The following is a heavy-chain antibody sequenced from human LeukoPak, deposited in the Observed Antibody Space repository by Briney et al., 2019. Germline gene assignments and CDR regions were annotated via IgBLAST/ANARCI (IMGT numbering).Heavy chain of an antibody. V-gene: IGHV3-30*03. CDR3: AREYDFWSGSFDY. D-gene: IGHD3-3*01. J-gene: IGHJ4*02. Sequence: GGSLRLSCAASGFSFSSYSMYWVRQAPGKGLEWVAVISYDGSNKYYADSVKGRFTISRDNSKNTLYLQMNSLRAEDTAVYYCAREYDFWSGSFDYWGQGTLVTVSS. CDR2: ISYDGSNK. CDR1: GFSFSSYS.